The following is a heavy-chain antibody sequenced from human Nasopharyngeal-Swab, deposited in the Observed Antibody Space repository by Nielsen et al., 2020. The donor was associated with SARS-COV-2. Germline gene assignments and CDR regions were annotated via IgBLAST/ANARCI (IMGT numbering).Heavy chain of an antibody. CDR3: ARGGIGYSSGWVFDY. J-gene: IGHJ4*02. D-gene: IGHD6-19*01. V-gene: IGHV4-34*01. Sequence: SETLSLTCAVYGGSFSGYYWSWIRQPPGKGLEWIGEISHSGSTNYNPSLKSRVTISVDTSKNQFSLKLSSVTAADTAVYYCARGGIGYSSGWVFDYWGQGTLVTVSS. CDR1: GGSFSGYY. CDR2: ISHSGST.